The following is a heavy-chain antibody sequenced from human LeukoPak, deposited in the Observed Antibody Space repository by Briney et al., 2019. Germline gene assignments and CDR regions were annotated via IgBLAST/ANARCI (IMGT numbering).Heavy chain of an antibody. J-gene: IGHJ4*03. D-gene: IGHD1-1*01. Sequence: SETLSLTCAVYGGSFSTYYWSWIRQSPGKGLEWIAEINHRGDTNYNPSVKSRVTISVDTSKSQFSLKVSSLTAADTAVYYCARGPTISETGYFDYWGQGNLVTVSS. V-gene: IGHV4-34*01. CDR1: GGSFSTYY. CDR2: INHRGDT. CDR3: ARGPTISETGYFDY.